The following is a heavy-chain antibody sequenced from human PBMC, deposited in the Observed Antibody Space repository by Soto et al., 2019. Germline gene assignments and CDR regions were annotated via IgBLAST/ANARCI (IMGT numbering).Heavy chain of an antibody. J-gene: IGHJ6*02. CDR2: IVVGSGNT. Sequence: GASVKVSCKASGFTFTSSAVQWVRQARGQRLEWIGWIVVGSGNTNYAQKFQERVTITRDMSTSTAYMELSSLRSEDTAVYYCAAESVVYYYYGMDVWGQGTTVTVSS. CDR3: AAESVVYYYYGMDV. D-gene: IGHD2-15*01. CDR1: GFTFTSSA. V-gene: IGHV1-58*01.